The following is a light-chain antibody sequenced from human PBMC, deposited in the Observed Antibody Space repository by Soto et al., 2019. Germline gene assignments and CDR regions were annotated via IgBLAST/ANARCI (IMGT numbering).Light chain of an antibody. J-gene: IGLJ2*01. Sequence: QLVLTQSPSASASLGASVKLTCTLSSGHSSYAIAWHQQQPEKGPRYLMKLNSDGSHNKGDGIPDRFSGSNSGAERYLTISSLQSEDEADYYCQTWGTGTVVFGGGTKVTVL. V-gene: IGLV4-69*01. CDR3: QTWGTGTVV. CDR2: LNSDGSH. CDR1: SGHSSYA.